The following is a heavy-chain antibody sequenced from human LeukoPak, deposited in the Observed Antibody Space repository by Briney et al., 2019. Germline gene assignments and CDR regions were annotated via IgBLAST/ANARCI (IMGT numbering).Heavy chain of an antibody. Sequence: PSETLSLTCTVPGGSISSYYWSWIGQPPGKGLEWIGYIYYSGSTNYNPSLKSRVTISVDTSKNQFSLKLSSVTAADTAVYYCARSPDYYGSGRYYYYYGMDVWGQGTTVTVSS. CDR2: IYYSGST. D-gene: IGHD3-10*01. CDR1: GGSISSYY. J-gene: IGHJ6*02. CDR3: ARSPDYYGSGRYYYYYGMDV. V-gene: IGHV4-59*01.